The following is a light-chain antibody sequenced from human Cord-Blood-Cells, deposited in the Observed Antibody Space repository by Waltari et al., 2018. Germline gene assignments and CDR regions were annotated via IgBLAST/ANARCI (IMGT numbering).Light chain of an antibody. CDR2: EVS. CDR3: SSYTRSSTLV. CDR1: SSDVGGYNY. J-gene: IGLJ1*01. Sequence: QSALTQPASVSGSPGQSITISCPGTSSDVGGYNYVSWYQQHPGKAPKLMIYEVSNRPSGVSNRFSGSKSGNTASLTISGLQAEDEADYYCSSYTRSSTLVFGTGTKVTVL. V-gene: IGLV2-14*01.